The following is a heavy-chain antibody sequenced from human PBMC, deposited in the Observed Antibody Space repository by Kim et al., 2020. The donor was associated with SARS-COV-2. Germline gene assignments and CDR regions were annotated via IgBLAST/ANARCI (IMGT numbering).Heavy chain of an antibody. D-gene: IGHD1-26*01. J-gene: IGHJ6*02. CDR1: GYTFTGYY. Sequence: ASVKVSCKASGYTFTGYYMHWVRQAPGQGLEWMGRINPNRGGTKYAQKFQGRVTMTRDTSISTAYMELSRLRSDDTAVYYCASGIVGATDSYYYYYGMDVCGQGSTVTVSS. V-gene: IGHV1-2*06. CDR2: INPNRGGT. CDR3: ASGIVGATDSYYYYYGMDV.